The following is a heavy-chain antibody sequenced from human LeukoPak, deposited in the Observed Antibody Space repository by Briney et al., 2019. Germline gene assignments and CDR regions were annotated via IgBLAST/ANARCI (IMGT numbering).Heavy chain of an antibody. J-gene: IGHJ4*02. CDR3: ARGLYYGPGSYTAAGS. V-gene: IGHV4-38-2*01. D-gene: IGHD3-10*01. CDR1: AYSISRDYY. Sequence: SETLCLTCAVSAYSISRDYYWGWIRQPPGKGLEWIGSIYHSGITHYNASLKSRVTISVDTSKNQFYLKLSSVTAADTAVYYCARGLYYGPGSYTAAGSWVQGTLLTDSS. CDR2: IYHSGIT.